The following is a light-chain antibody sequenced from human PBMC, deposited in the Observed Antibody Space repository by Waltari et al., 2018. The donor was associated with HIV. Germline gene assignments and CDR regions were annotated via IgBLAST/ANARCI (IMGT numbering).Light chain of an antibody. CDR3: CSYAGDPWV. CDR1: SRAVGGYSF. CDR2: DVT. Sequence: QSALTQPRSVSGSPGQSVTISCTGTSRAVGGYSFVSWYQQHPNKAPKLMIYDVTKRPSGVPDRFSGSKSGNTASLTISGLQAEDEADYYCCSYAGDPWVFGGGTKLTVL. J-gene: IGLJ3*02. V-gene: IGLV2-11*01.